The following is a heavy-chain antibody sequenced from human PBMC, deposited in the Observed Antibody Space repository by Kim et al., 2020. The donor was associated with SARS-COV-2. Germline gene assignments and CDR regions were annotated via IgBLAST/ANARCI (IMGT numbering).Heavy chain of an antibody. D-gene: IGHD5-18*01. Sequence: GGSLRLSCAASGFTFSDYCMSWIRQAPGKGLEWVSYISGSSNTIYYAASVKGPITISEDNANNSLYLQMNSLRAEDTTVYYCARDWGYSYGTNWGQGTPVTVSS. CDR3: ARDWGYSYGTN. CDR1: GFTFSDYC. J-gene: IGHJ1*01. V-gene: IGHV3-11*01. CDR2: ISGSSNTI.